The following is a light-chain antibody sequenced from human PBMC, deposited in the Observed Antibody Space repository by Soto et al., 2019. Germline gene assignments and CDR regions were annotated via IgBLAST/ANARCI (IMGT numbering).Light chain of an antibody. CDR1: SSDVGGYNY. V-gene: IGLV2-14*03. CDR2: DVN. J-gene: IGLJ2*01. Sequence: QSALTQPASVSGSPGQSITISCTGTSSDVGGYNYVSWYQHHPDKAPKLMIYDVNNPPSGVSNRFSGSKSGNTASLTISGLQAEDEAAYYCSSYTSSSTRLVFGGGTKLTVL. CDR3: SSYTSSSTRLV.